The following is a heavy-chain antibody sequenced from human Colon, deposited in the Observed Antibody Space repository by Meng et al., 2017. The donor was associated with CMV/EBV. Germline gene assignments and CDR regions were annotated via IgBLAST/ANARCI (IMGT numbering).Heavy chain of an antibody. CDR2: ITWNSETI. CDR3: AKDVGANFFYGLDV. V-gene: IGHV3-9*01. J-gene: IGHJ6*02. Sequence: SLKISCAASGFTFDDHAMHWVRQVPGKGPEWVAGITWNSETIAYGDSVKGRFTVSRDSAKTALYLQMNSLRAEDTALYSCAKDVGANFFYGLDVWGQGTTVTVSS. CDR1: GFTFDDHA. D-gene: IGHD1-26*01.